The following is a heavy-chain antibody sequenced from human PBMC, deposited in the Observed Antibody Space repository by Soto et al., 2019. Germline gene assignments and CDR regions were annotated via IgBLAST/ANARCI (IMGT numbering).Heavy chain of an antibody. CDR1: GGSFSGYY. D-gene: IGHD6-13*01. CDR3: ARGVRYSTIDY. J-gene: IGHJ4*02. V-gene: IGHV4-34*01. CDR2: INHSGST. Sequence: PSETLSLTCAVYGGSFSGYYWSWIRQPPGKGLEWIGEINHSGSTNYSPSLKSRVTISVDTSKSQFSLKLSSVTAADTAVYYCARGVRYSTIDYWGQATLVTVSS.